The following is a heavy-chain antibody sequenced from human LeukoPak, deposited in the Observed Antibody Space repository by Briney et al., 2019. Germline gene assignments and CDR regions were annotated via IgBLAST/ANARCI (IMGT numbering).Heavy chain of an antibody. CDR1: GGTFSSYA. D-gene: IGHD3-10*01. Sequence: VASVKVSCKASGGTFSSYAISWVRQAPGHGLEWMGGIIPIFGTANYAQKFQGRVTITADESTSTAYMELSSLRSEDTAVYYCARDSGELGEDGSGSRNWFDPWGQGTLVTVSS. CDR2: IIPIFGTA. J-gene: IGHJ5*02. V-gene: IGHV1-69*01. CDR3: ARDSGELGEDGSGSRNWFDP.